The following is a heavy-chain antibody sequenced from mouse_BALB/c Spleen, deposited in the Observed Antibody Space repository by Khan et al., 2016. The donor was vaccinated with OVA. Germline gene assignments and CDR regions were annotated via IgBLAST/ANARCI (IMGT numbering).Heavy chain of an antibody. CDR2: ISTYYGDT. Sequence: VQLQQSGPELVRPGVSVKISCKDSSYTFTDYAIHWVKQSHARSLEWIGVISTYYGDTKYNQNFKGKATRTIDISSSTAYMELARLTSEDSAVYYCANHGSSSAWLTYWGQGTLVTVSA. CDR3: ANHGSSSAWLTY. V-gene: IGHV1S137*01. CDR1: SYTFTDYA. J-gene: IGHJ3*01. D-gene: IGHD1-1*01.